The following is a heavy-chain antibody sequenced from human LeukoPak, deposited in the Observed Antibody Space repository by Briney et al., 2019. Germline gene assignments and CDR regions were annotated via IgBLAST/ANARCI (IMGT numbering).Heavy chain of an antibody. Sequence: GGSLRLSCAASGFSFSNHWMTWVRQAPGKGLEWVANIKPDGSQQYYVDSMKGRFTISRDNVKNSLYLQMNSLRTEDTAVYYCARHGPSYYFDYWGQGTLVTVSS. D-gene: IGHD3-16*01. CDR3: ARHGPSYYFDY. CDR1: GFSFSNHW. CDR2: IKPDGSQQ. V-gene: IGHV3-7*03. J-gene: IGHJ4*02.